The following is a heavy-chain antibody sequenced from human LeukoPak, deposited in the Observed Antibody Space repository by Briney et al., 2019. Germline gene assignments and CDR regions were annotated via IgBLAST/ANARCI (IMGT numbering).Heavy chain of an antibody. CDR3: TRRVGGTPDY. CDR1: GFTFSNYV. D-gene: IGHD1-26*01. Sequence: GGSPRLSCAASGFTFSNYVMTWVRQAPGKGLEWVSAIGIDVRDSDYADSVKGRFTISRDNSKNTVYLQMNSLRAEDTGLYYCTRRVGGTPDYWGLGTLVTVSS. CDR2: IGIDVRDS. J-gene: IGHJ4*02. V-gene: IGHV3-23*01.